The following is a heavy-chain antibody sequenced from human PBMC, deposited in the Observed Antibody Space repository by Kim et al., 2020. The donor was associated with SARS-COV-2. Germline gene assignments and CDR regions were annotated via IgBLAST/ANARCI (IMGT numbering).Heavy chain of an antibody. CDR3: ARVTDDSSVREWFDP. J-gene: IGHJ5*02. D-gene: IGHD3-22*01. Sequence: GGSLRLSCTVSGFIFSDYAMSWIRQVPGKGLEWISYISSSGNSIFYADSVKGRFTISRDHANNSLHLQMHSLRAEDTAVYYCARVTDDSSVREWFDPWGQGTVVTVFS. V-gene: IGHV3-11*01. CDR1: GFIFSDYA. CDR2: ISSSGNSI.